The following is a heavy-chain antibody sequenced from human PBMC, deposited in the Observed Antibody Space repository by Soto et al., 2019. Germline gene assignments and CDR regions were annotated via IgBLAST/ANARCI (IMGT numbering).Heavy chain of an antibody. Sequence: GGSLRLSCAASGFTFSDYGLSWVRQAPGKGLEWVSSISGSRGSTTYYAGSVKGRFTISGDNSKNTLYLQMNSLRVEDTAVYYCAQDRGCSGSTCYQAYWGPGTLVTVS. D-gene: IGHD2-2*01. CDR2: ISGSRGSTT. V-gene: IGHV3-23*01. CDR3: AQDRGCSGSTCYQAY. CDR1: GFTFSDYG. J-gene: IGHJ4*02.